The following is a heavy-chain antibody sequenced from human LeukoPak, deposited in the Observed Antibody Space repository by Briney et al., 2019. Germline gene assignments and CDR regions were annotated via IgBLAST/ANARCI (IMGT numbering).Heavy chain of an antibody. J-gene: IGHJ5*02. V-gene: IGHV1-18*01. Sequence: GASVKVSCKASGYTFTSYGISWVRQAPGQGLEWMGWISAYNGNTNYAQKLQGRVTMTTDTSTSTAYMELRSLRSDDTAVYYCARVPNNWNRQKFDPWGQGTLVTVSS. D-gene: IGHD1-20*01. CDR3: ARVPNNWNRQKFDP. CDR1: GYTFTSYG. CDR2: ISAYNGNT.